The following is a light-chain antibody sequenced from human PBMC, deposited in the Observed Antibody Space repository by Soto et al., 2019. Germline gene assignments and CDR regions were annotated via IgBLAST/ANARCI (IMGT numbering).Light chain of an antibody. CDR2: RYN. J-gene: IGLJ2*01. Sequence: QSVPTQPPSASGAPGQSVFISCSGSSSNIGGTNYAYWYQQLPAAAPKLLMPRYNLRPPGIPELFTGSNSGITASLAITGFRSVDEAVYYCASWDVRLGAVIFGGGTKVTVL. CDR1: SSNIGGTNY. CDR3: ASWDVRLGAVI. V-gene: IGLV1-47*01.